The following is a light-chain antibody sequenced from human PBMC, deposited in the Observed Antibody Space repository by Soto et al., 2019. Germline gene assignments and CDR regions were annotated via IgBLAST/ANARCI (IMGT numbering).Light chain of an antibody. CDR3: QQFATSPPST. CDR1: QSVSSNY. CDR2: GAS. V-gene: IGKV3-20*01. Sequence: EIVLTQSPGTLSLSPGERATLSCRASQSVSSNYLAWYQQKPGQAPRLLIYGASSRATGIPDRFSGSGSGTDFTLTISRLEPEDFAVYYCQQFATSPPSTFGQGTRLEI. J-gene: IGKJ5*01.